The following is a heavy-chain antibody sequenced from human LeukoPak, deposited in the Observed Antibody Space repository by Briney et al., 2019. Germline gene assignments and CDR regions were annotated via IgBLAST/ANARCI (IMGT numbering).Heavy chain of an antibody. CDR2: IYYSGST. J-gene: IGHJ4*02. Sequence: SETLSLTCTVSGGSISSYYWSWIRQPPGKGLEWIGYIYYSGSTNYNPSLKSRVTISVDTSKNQFSLKLSSVTAADTAVYYCARTTHYYDSSGYGYYFDYWGQGTLVTVSS. CDR1: GGSISSYY. D-gene: IGHD3-22*01. CDR3: ARTTHYYDSSGYGYYFDY. V-gene: IGHV4-59*08.